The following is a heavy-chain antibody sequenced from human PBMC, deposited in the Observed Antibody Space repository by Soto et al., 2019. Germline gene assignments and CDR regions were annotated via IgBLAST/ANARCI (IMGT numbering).Heavy chain of an antibody. CDR3: ASGSVELYSSSSPYYYGMDV. CDR1: GGTFSSYA. J-gene: IGHJ6*02. Sequence: SVKVSCKASGGTFSSYAISWVRQAPGQGLEWMGGIIPIFGTANYAQKFQGRVTITADESTSTAYMELSSLRSEDTAVYYCASGSVELYSSSSPYYYGMDVWGQGTTVTVSS. D-gene: IGHD6-13*01. V-gene: IGHV1-69*13. CDR2: IIPIFGTA.